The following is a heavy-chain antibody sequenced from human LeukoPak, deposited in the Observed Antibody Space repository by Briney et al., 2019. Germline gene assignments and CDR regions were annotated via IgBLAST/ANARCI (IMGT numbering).Heavy chain of an antibody. Sequence: ASVKVSCMASGYXFTGYYIHWVRQAPGQGLEWMGWINPNSGGTNYAQKFQGRVTMTRDTSISTAYMELSSLRSDDTAVYYCARLGRAIPGGFDYWGQGTLVTVSS. J-gene: IGHJ4*02. D-gene: IGHD2-15*01. CDR1: GYXFTGYY. CDR3: ARLGRAIPGGFDY. V-gene: IGHV1-2*02. CDR2: INPNSGGT.